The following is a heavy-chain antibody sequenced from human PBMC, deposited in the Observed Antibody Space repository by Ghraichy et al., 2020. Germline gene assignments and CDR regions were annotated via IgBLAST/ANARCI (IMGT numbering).Heavy chain of an antibody. D-gene: IGHD3-16*02. CDR2: IYSGGST. J-gene: IGHJ4*02. V-gene: IGHV3-66*01. CDR1: GFTVSSNY. Sequence: GESLNISCAASGFTVSSNYMSWVRQAPGKGLEWVSVIYSGGSTYYADSVKGRFTISRDNSKNTLYLQMNSLRAEDTAVYYFARTPRLTFGGVIVSDYFDYWGQGTLVTVSS. CDR3: ARTPRLTFGGVIVSDYFDY.